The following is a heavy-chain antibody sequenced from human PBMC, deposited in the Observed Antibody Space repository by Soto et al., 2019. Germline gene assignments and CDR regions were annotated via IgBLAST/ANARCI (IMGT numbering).Heavy chain of an antibody. V-gene: IGHV1-69*01. D-gene: IGHD6-13*01. J-gene: IGHJ4*02. Sequence: QVQLVQSGAAVKKPGSSVKVSCRASGGTFNNYAVTWVRQAPGQGLEWMGGTIPVSGTANYAQQFQCRVRITADESTNTVYMERSSLRSEATAMYYCASSYGTSWYGDWWGQGTLVTVSS. CDR1: GGTFNNYA. CDR3: ASSYGTSWYGDW. CDR2: TIPVSGTA.